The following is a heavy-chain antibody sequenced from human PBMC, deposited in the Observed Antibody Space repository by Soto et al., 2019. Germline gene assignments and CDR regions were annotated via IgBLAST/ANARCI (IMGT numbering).Heavy chain of an antibody. CDR1: GYTFTSYD. J-gene: IGHJ6*03. Sequence: ASVKVSCKASGYTFTSYDINWVRQATGQGLEWMGWMNPNSGNTGYAQKFQGRVTRTRNTSISTAYMELSSLRSGDTAVYYCARGLDTIFGVVIHYYYMDVWGKGTTVTVSS. CDR2: MNPNSGNT. CDR3: ARGLDTIFGVVIHYYYMDV. D-gene: IGHD3-3*01. V-gene: IGHV1-8*01.